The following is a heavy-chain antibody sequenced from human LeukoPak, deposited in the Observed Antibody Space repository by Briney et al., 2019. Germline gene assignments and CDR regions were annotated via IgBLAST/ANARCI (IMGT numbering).Heavy chain of an antibody. Sequence: WASVKVSCKASGNTFTGYYIHWVRQAPGQGLERMGWIHPNSGVTKYAQKFQGRVTLSRDTSISTAYMELTRLRSDDTAVYYCAMQQNSLFDYWGQGTLVTVSS. D-gene: IGHD6-13*01. J-gene: IGHJ4*02. CDR2: IHPNSGVT. CDR1: GNTFTGYY. V-gene: IGHV1-2*02. CDR3: AMQQNSLFDY.